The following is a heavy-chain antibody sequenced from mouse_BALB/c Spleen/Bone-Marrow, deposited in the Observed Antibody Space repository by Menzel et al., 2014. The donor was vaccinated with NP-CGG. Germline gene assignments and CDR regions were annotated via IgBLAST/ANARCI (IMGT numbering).Heavy chain of an antibody. V-gene: IGHV4-1*02. CDR2: INPDSSTI. J-gene: IGHJ1*01. CDR1: GFAFSRYW. CDR3: ARNNYYCNLFY. Sequence: EVKLMESGGGLVQPGGSLKLSCAASGFAFSRYWMSWVRQAPGKGLEWIGEINPDSSTINYTASLKDKFIISRDNAKNTLFFQMSKVRSDDTALYYCARNNYYCNLFYWGPGTTVTVSS. D-gene: IGHD1-1*01.